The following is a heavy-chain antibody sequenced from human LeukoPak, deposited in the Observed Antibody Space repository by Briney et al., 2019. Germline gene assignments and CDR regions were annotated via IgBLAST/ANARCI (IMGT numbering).Heavy chain of an antibody. CDR1: GYTFTGYY. D-gene: IGHD6-13*01. CDR3: ARSSTSLIALDI. J-gene: IGHJ3*02. CDR2: LKPSAGST. Sequence: ASVKVSCKASGYTFTGYYMHWVRQAPGQGLEWMGMLKPSAGSTSYAQKFQGRVTMTRDTSTTTVYMELTGLTSDDTGVFYCARSSTSLIALDIWGQGTMVTVSS. V-gene: IGHV1-46*01.